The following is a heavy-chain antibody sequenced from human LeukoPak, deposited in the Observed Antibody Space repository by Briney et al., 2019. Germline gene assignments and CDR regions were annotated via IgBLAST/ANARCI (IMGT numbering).Heavy chain of an antibody. CDR2: FDPEDGET. CDR1: GYTLTELS. J-gene: IGHJ4*02. Sequence: ASVKVSCKVSGYTLTELSMHWVRQAPGKGLEWMGGFDPEDGETIYAQKFQGRVTMTEDTSTDTAYMELSSLRSEDTAVYYCARGGNNWNDRGMIDYWGRGTLVTVSS. V-gene: IGHV1-24*01. CDR3: ARGGNNWNDRGMIDY. D-gene: IGHD1-1*01.